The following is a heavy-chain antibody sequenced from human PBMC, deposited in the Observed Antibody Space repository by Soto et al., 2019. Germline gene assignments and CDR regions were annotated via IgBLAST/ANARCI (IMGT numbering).Heavy chain of an antibody. V-gene: IGHV3-7*03. CDR3: AREGVTHLFYYFDY. D-gene: IGHD3-10*01. CDR1: GFTFSSYW. Sequence: PVGSLRLSCAASGFTFSSYWMSWVRQAPGKGLEWVANIKQDGSEKYYVDSVKGRFTISRDNAKNSLYLQMNSLRAEDTAVYYCAREGVTHLFYYFDYWGQGTLVTVSS. CDR2: IKQDGSEK. J-gene: IGHJ4*02.